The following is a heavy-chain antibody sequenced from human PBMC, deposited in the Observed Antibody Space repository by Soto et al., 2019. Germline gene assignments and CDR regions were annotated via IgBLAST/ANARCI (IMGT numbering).Heavy chain of an antibody. V-gene: IGHV4-39*01. CDR2: VYYSGST. CDR3: ASDYSGYSADPEYYGVEV. D-gene: IGHD3-22*01. J-gene: IGHJ6*02. CDR1: SDSMNSGGYY. Sequence: PSETLSLTCSVSSDSMNSGGYYWSWIRQPPGKGLEWIGNVYYSGSTNYNPSLKSRVTLSVDTSKNQFSLSSKSVTAADTAVYYCASDYSGYSADPEYYGVEVWGQGTTVTVSS.